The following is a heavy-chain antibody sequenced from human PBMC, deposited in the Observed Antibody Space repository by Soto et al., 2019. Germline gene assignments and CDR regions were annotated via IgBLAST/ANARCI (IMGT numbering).Heavy chain of an antibody. CDR3: PIAGSLYWYFHL. CDR1: GYTFTNYA. D-gene: IGHD6-13*01. V-gene: IGHV1-3*01. CDR2: IHAGNGNT. J-gene: IGHJ2*01. Sequence: QVQLVQSGAEVKKPGASVKVSCKASGYTFTNYAMHWVRQAPGQRLEWMGWIHAGNGNTKYSQKSHGRVTITTDTSATTPYLMLLSLTSDDTAVYYCPIAGSLYWYFHLRAPGTLVTVSS.